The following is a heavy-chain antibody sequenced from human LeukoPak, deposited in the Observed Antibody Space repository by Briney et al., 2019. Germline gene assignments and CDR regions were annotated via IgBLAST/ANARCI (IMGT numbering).Heavy chain of an antibody. J-gene: IGHJ4*02. Sequence: PGGSLRLSCAASGFTFSSYWMNWVRQAPGKGLEWVSGFRGSDGETFYADSVKGQFTISRDNSKNTLYLQMNSLKAEDTAVYYCARGGGSYSWADYWGQGTLVTVSS. CDR1: GFTFSSYW. CDR3: ARGGGSYSWADY. D-gene: IGHD1-26*01. CDR2: FRGSDGET. V-gene: IGHV3-23*01.